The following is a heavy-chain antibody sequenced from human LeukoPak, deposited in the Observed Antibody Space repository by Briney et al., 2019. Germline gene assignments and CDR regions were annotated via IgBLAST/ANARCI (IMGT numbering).Heavy chain of an antibody. J-gene: IGHJ4*02. CDR1: SGSISSYY. CDR2: IYYSGST. Sequence: PSQTLSLACTVSSGSISSYYWSWIRQPSGKGLEWVGYIYYSGSTTYNPSLKSRVTISVDMSKEQFSLVLSSVTAADTAVYYCARHTGSFDHWGQGTLVTVSS. D-gene: IGHD3-10*01. CDR3: ARHTGSFDH. V-gene: IGHV4-59*08.